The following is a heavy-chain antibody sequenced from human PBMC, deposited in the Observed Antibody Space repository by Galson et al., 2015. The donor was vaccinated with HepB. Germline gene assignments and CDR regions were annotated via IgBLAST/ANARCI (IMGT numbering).Heavy chain of an antibody. V-gene: IGHV3-33*01. CDR2: VSYDGDQK. J-gene: IGHJ4*02. CDR1: GMTFRHYG. Sequence: SLRLSCAASGMTFRHYGMHWVRQAPGKGLEWLAVVSYDGDQKKFAESVEGRFTTSRDSAKNTLFLQMNSLTVEDTATYYCARDLRSSYLDFWGQGTLVSVSS. CDR3: ARDLRSSYLDF. D-gene: IGHD1-26*01.